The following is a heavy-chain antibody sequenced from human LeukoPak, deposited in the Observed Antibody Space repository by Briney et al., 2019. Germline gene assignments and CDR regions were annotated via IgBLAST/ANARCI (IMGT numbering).Heavy chain of an antibody. CDR3: ARDQGEWLVANAFDI. D-gene: IGHD6-19*01. V-gene: IGHV1-69*05. CDR1: GGTFISYA. CDR2: IIPIFGRA. J-gene: IGHJ3*02. Sequence: SXKVSCKASGGTFISYAISWVRQAPGQGLEWMGRIIPIFGRANYAQKFQGRVTITTDDSTSTAYMELSSLRSEDTAVYYCARDQGEWLVANAFDIWGQGTMVTVSS.